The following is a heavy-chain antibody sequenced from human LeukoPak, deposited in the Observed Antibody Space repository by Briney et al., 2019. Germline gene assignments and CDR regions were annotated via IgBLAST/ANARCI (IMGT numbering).Heavy chain of an antibody. D-gene: IGHD4-17*01. CDR1: GGSISSYY. CDR2: IYYSGST. V-gene: IGHV4-59*01. CDR3: ARYGTERAFDI. Sequence: SETLSLTCTVSGGSISSYYWSWIRQPPGKGLEWIGYIYYSGSTNYNPSLKSRVTISVDTSKNQFSLKLSSVTAADTAVYYCARYGTERAFDIWGQGTTVTVSS. J-gene: IGHJ3*02.